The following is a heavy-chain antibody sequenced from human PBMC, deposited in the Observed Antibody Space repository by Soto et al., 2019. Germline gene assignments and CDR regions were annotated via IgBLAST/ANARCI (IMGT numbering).Heavy chain of an antibody. CDR2: ISGSGGST. CDR3: AKDHVAAAGFDYYYGMDV. V-gene: IGHV3-23*01. CDR1: GFTFSSYA. J-gene: IGHJ6*02. D-gene: IGHD6-13*01. Sequence: EVQLLESGGGLVQPGGSLRLSCAASGFTFSSYAMSWVRQAPGKGLEWVSAISGSGGSTYYADSVKGRFTISRDNSKNTLYLQMNSLRAEDTAVYYCAKDHVAAAGFDYYYGMDVWGQGTTVTVSS.